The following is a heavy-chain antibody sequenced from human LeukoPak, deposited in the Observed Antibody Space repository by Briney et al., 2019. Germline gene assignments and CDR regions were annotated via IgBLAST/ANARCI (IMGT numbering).Heavy chain of an antibody. V-gene: IGHV4-38-2*01. CDR2: IYHSGST. CDR3: ARHQLSATQNPFDY. Sequence: PSETLSLTCAVSGYSISSGYYWGWIRQPPGQGLEWIGSIYHSGSTYYNPSLKSRVTISVVTSKDQFSLKLSSVTSADTAVYYCARHQLSATQNPFDYWGQGTLVTVSS. J-gene: IGHJ4*02. D-gene: IGHD1-1*01. CDR1: GYSISSGYY.